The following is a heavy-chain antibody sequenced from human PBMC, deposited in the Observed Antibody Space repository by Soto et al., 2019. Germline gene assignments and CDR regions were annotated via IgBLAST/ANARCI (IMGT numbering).Heavy chain of an antibody. CDR3: ARAVCSGGSCYFDY. CDR1: GYTFTSYG. Sequence: ASVNVSCKASGYTFTSYGISWVRQAPGQGLEWMGWISAYNGNTNYAQKLQGRVTMTTDTSTSTAYMELRSLRSDDTAVYYCARAVCSGGSCYFDYWGQGTLVTVSS. D-gene: IGHD2-15*01. CDR2: ISAYNGNT. V-gene: IGHV1-18*01. J-gene: IGHJ4*02.